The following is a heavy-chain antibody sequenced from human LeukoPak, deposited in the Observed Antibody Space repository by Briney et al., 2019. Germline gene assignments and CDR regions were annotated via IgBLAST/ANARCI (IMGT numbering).Heavy chain of an antibody. D-gene: IGHD2-2*01. J-gene: IGHJ4*02. CDR2: INHSGST. Sequence: SETLSLTCTVSGGSIRSSYYYWGWIRQPPGKGLEWIGEINHSGSTNYNPSLKSRVTISVDTSKNQFSLKLGSVTAADTAVYYCAKGYCSSPSCPNFDYWGQGTLVTVSS. V-gene: IGHV4-39*07. CDR1: GGSIRSSYYY. CDR3: AKGYCSSPSCPNFDY.